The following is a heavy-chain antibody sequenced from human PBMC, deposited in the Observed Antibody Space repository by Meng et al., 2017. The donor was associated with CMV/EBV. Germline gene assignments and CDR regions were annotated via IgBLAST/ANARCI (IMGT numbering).Heavy chain of an antibody. CDR1: GGTFSSYA. CDR2: FIPIFGTA. D-gene: IGHD2-2*01. V-gene: IGHV1-69*12. CDR3: AREGGIVVVPAAPGWFDP. Sequence: QVQLLQSGAEVKKPGSSVKVSCKASGGTFSSYAISWVRQAPGQGLGWMGGFIPIFGTANYAQKFQGRVTITADESTSTAYMELSSLRSEDTAVYYCAREGGIVVVPAAPGWFDPWGQGTLVTVSS. J-gene: IGHJ5*02.